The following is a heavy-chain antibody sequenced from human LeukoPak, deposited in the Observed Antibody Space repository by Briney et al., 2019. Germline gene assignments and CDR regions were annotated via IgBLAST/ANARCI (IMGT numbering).Heavy chain of an antibody. CDR2: IYQSGSA. CDR3: ARHYHFWSPYNY. CDR1: GGSINSDYW. J-gene: IGHJ4*02. V-gene: IGHV4/OR15-8*01. Sequence: SETLSLTCVVSGGSINSDYWWSWIRQPPGQGLEWIGEIYQSGSANYNPSLESRVTISRDRSRNQFSLMLRSVTVADTAVYYCARHYHFWSPYNYWGQGILVTVSS. D-gene: IGHD3-3*01.